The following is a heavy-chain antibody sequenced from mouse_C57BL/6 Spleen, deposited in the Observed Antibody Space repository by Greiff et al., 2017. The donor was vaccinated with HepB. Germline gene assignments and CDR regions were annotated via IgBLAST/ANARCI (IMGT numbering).Heavy chain of an antibody. CDR3: AREVLYYFDY. CDR2: INPSSGYT. Sequence: QVQLQQSGAELARPGASVKMSCKASGYTFTSYTMHWVKQRPGQGLEWIGYINPSSGYTKYNQKFKDKATLTADKSSSTAYMRLSSLTSEDSAVYYCAREVLYYFDYWGQGTTLTVSS. V-gene: IGHV1-4*01. J-gene: IGHJ2*01. CDR1: GYTFTSYT. D-gene: IGHD6-1*01.